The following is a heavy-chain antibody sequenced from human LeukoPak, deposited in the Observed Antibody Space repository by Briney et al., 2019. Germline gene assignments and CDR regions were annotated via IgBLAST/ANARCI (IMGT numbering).Heavy chain of an antibody. CDR2: IYYSGST. Sequence: SETLSLTCTVSGGSISSSSYYWGWIRQPPGKGLEWIGSIYYSGSTYYNPSLKSRVTISVDTSKNQFSLKLSSVTAADTAVYYCAVGATWGGLVDAFDIWGQGTMVTVSS. V-gene: IGHV4-39*01. CDR1: GGSISSSSYY. J-gene: IGHJ3*02. CDR3: AVGATWGGLVDAFDI. D-gene: IGHD1-26*01.